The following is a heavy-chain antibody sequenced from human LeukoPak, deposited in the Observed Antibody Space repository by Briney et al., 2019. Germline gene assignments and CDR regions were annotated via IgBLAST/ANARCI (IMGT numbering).Heavy chain of an antibody. V-gene: IGHV4-59*08. CDR3: ATPHSRDYYHPFDH. J-gene: IGHJ4*02. CDR2: IYYGGNT. CDR1: GGSVSNYY. Sequence: SETLSLTCTVSGGSVSNYYWSWIRRPPGKVLEWLGHIYYGGNTNYNPSLKSRVAISVDTSKNQFSLKLSSLTVADTAVYYCATPHSRDYYHPFDHWGQGTLVTVSS. D-gene: IGHD3-22*01.